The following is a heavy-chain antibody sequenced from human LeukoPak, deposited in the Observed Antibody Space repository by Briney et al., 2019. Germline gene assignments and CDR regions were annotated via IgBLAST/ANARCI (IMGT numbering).Heavy chain of an antibody. J-gene: IGHJ4*02. CDR3: ARGGDWVQFASHIDY. D-gene: IGHD5-24*01. Sequence: GGPLRLSCAASGFSFSNYWMHWVRQGPGKGLVWVSRINSDGNSTSYADSVKGRFTISRDNAKNTLFLQMNSLRAEDTAVYFCARGGDWVQFASHIDYWGQGTLVTVSS. V-gene: IGHV3-74*01. CDR2: INSDGNST. CDR1: GFSFSNYW.